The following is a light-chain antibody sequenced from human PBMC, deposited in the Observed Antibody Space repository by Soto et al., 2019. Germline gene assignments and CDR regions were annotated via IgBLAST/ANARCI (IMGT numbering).Light chain of an antibody. Sequence: EMVMTQSPATLSVSPGERATLSCRATQSVSSGVAWYQQKPGQAPRLLIYGASTRATGIAGRFSGSGSGTEFTLTISSLQSEDFAVYYCQQYDNWPPTFGXGTK. CDR2: GAS. J-gene: IGKJ2*01. CDR3: QQYDNWPPT. V-gene: IGKV3-15*01. CDR1: QSVSSG.